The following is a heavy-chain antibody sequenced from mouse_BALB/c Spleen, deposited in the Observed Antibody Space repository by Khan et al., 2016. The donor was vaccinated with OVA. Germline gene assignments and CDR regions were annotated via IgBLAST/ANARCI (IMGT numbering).Heavy chain of an antibody. CDR2: IYTYTGEP. V-gene: IGHV9-3-1*01. CDR3: ARPTYFSYTMAY. CDR1: GYTFTNFG. D-gene: IGHD2-10*01. Sequence: QIQLVQSGPELKKPGETVKISCKASGYTFTNFGMNWVKQAPGKGLEWMGWIYTYTGEPTYADDFKGRFALTLDTSAITAYLQINNLTNEDTATLFYARPTYFSYTMAYWGQGTSVTVSS. J-gene: IGHJ4*01.